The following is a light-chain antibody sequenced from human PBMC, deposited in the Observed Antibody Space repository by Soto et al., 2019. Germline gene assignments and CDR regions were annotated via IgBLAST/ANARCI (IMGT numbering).Light chain of an antibody. J-gene: IGLJ2*01. Sequence: QLVLTQSPSASASLGASVKLTCTLSSGHSSYAIAWHQQQPEKGPRYLMKLNSDGSHSKGDGIPDRFSGSSSGAERYLTISSLPSEEEADYSCQYWGSGPLVFGGGTKLTVL. CDR3: QYWGSGPLV. CDR2: LNSDGSH. V-gene: IGLV4-69*01. CDR1: SGHSSYA.